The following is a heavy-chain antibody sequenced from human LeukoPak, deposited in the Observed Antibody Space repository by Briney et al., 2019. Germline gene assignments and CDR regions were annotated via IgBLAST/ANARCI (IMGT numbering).Heavy chain of an antibody. D-gene: IGHD3-10*01. Sequence: SVKVSCKASGGTFSSYAISWVRQAPGQGLEWMGGIIPIFGTANYAQKFQGRVTITADESTSTAYMELSSLRSEDTAVYYCARDDRLFRGGNMDVWGKGTTVTVSS. CDR3: ARDDRLFRGGNMDV. CDR1: GGTFSSYA. CDR2: IIPIFGTA. V-gene: IGHV1-69*13. J-gene: IGHJ6*03.